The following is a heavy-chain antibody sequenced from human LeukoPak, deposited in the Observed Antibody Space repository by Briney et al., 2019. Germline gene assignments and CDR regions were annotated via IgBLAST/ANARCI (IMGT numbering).Heavy chain of an antibody. CDR1: GYTFTSNG. Sequence: ASVKVSCKASGYTFTSNGISWVRQAPGQGLEWMGWISAYNGNTNYAQKLQGRVTMTTDTSTSTAYMELRSLRSDDTAVYYCARTDRGIVVVTSFDYWGQGTLVTVSS. CDR3: ARTDRGIVVVTSFDY. V-gene: IGHV1-18*01. D-gene: IGHD3-22*01. J-gene: IGHJ4*02. CDR2: ISAYNGNT.